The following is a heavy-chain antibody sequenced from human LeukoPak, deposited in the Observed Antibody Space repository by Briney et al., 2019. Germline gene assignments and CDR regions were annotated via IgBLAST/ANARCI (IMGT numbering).Heavy chain of an antibody. CDR1: GGSISSSSYY. CDR2: IYYSGST. Sequence: SETLSLTCTVSGGSISSSSYYWGWIRQPPGKGLEWIGSIYYSGSTYYNPSLKSRVTISVDTSKNQFTLKLSSVTAADTAVYYCARLSARSWFFDYWGQETLVTVSS. D-gene: IGHD6-13*01. J-gene: IGHJ4*02. V-gene: IGHV4-39*01. CDR3: ARLSARSWFFDY.